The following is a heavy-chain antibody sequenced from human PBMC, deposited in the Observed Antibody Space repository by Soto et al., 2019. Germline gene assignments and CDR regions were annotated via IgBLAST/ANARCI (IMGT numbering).Heavy chain of an antibody. CDR3: ASEGYCSSTSCRFRYYYGMDV. V-gene: IGHV5-10-1*01. J-gene: IGHJ6*02. CDR1: GYSFTSYW. CDR2: LDPSDSYT. D-gene: IGHD2-2*01. Sequence: PGESLKISCKGSGYSFTSYWISWVRQMPGKGLEWMGRLDPSDSYTNYSPSFQGHVTISADKSISTAYLQWSSLKASDTAMYYSASEGYCSSTSCRFRYYYGMDVWGQGTTVTVSS.